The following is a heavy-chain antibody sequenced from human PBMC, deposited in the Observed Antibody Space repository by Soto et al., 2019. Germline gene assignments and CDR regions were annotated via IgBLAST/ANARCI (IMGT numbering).Heavy chain of an antibody. Sequence: PGGSLRLSCAASGFTFSSYGMHWVRQAPGKGLEWVAVIWYDGSNKYYADSVKGRFTISRDNSKNTLYLQMNSLRAEDTAVYYCASGSYGYLRDYYYGMDVWGQGTTVTVSS. CDR1: GFTFSSYG. CDR3: ASGSYGYLRDYYYGMDV. CDR2: IWYDGSNK. J-gene: IGHJ6*02. V-gene: IGHV3-33*01. D-gene: IGHD5-18*01.